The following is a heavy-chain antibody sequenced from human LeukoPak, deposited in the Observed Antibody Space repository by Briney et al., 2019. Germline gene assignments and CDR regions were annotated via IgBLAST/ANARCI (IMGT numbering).Heavy chain of an antibody. CDR3: ARGPPVSGVVIYFDY. CDR2: INPDSGGT. J-gene: IGHJ4*02. Sequence: SVKVSCKASGYTFTGYYMHWVRQAPGQGLEWMGWINPDSGGTSYAQKFQGRVTMTRDTSISTAYMELSSLRSDDTAVYYCARGPPVSGVVIYFDYWGQGTLVTVSS. CDR1: GYTFTGYY. V-gene: IGHV1-2*02. D-gene: IGHD3-3*01.